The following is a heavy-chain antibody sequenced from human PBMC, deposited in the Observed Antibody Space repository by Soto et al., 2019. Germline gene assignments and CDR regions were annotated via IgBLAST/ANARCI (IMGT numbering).Heavy chain of an antibody. D-gene: IGHD5-18*01. Sequence: ASVKVSCKASGYTFTGYYMHWVRQAPGQGIEWMGWINPNSGGTNYAQKFQGWVTMTRDTSISTAYMELSRLRSDDTAVYYCARNPHGYLYYIDYWGQGTLVTVSS. CDR2: INPNSGGT. J-gene: IGHJ4*02. CDR3: ARNPHGYLYYIDY. V-gene: IGHV1-2*04. CDR1: GYTFTGYY.